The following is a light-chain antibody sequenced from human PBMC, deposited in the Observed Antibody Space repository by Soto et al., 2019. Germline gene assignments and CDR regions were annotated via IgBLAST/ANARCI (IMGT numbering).Light chain of an antibody. V-gene: IGKV1-5*03. J-gene: IGKJ2*01. CDR3: QQYNSYLYT. CDR1: QSINNW. Sequence: DIQMTQSPSTLSASVGDRVTITCRASQSINNWLAWYQQKPGKAPKLLIYKASSLESGVPSRFSGSGSGTEFTLTISSLQPDDVATYYCQQYNSYLYTFGQGTKLEIK. CDR2: KAS.